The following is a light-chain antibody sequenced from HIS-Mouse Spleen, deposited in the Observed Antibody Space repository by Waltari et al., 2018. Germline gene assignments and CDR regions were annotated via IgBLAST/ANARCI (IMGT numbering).Light chain of an antibody. J-gene: IGLJ3*02. CDR1: SSNIGSNY. CDR2: RNK. Sequence: QSVLTQLPSASGTPGQRVTISCSGRSSNIGSNYVSWYQQLPGTAPKLLIYRNKQRPSGVPDRFIGSESGTSASLAISGLRSEDEADYYCAAWDDSLGGPVFGGGTKLTVL. V-gene: IGLV1-47*01. CDR3: AAWDDSLGGPV.